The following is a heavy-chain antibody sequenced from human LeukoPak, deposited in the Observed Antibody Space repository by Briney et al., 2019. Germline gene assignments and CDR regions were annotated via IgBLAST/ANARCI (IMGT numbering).Heavy chain of an antibody. V-gene: IGHV4-34*01. J-gene: IGHJ5*02. CDR3: AKGAGGFSYYNWFDP. D-gene: IGHD5-18*01. CDR2: INHSGSI. CDR1: GGSFSGYY. Sequence: SETLSLTCAVYGGSFSGYYWSWIRQPPGKGLEWIGGINHSGSINYNPSLESRVTISVDTSKNQFSLKLASVTAADTAIYYCAKGAGGFSYYNWFDPWGQGTLVTVSS.